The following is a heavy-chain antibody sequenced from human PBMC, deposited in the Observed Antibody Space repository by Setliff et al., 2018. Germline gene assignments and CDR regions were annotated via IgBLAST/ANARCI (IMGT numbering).Heavy chain of an antibody. Sequence: GGSLRLSCAASGLTFSSYAMSWVRQAPGKGLEWVSAISGSGGNTYYADSVKGRFTISRDNSKNTLYLQMNSLRAEDTAVYYCARDPSPLGATTRFDYWGQGTLVTVSS. CDR1: GLTFSSYA. J-gene: IGHJ4*02. CDR3: ARDPSPLGATTRFDY. D-gene: IGHD1-26*01. CDR2: ISGSGGNT. V-gene: IGHV3-23*01.